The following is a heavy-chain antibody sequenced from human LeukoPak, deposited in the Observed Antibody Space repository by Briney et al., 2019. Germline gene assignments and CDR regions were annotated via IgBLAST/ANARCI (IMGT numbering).Heavy chain of an antibody. D-gene: IGHD1-26*01. J-gene: IGHJ4*02. CDR1: GGSFSGYY. CDR3: ARGIIISESGSHLQYYFDY. CDR2: INHSGST. V-gene: IGHV4-34*01. Sequence: SETLSLTCAVYGGSFSGYYWSWIRQPPGKGLEWIGEINHSGSTNYNPSLKSRVTISVDTSKNQFSLKLSSVTAADTAVYYCARGIIISESGSHLQYYFDYWGQGTLVTVSS.